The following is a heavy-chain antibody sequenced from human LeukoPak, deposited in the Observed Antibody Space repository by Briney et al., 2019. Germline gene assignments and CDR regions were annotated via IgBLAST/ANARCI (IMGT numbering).Heavy chain of an antibody. J-gene: IGHJ4*02. Sequence: GGSLRLSCAASGFTFSDYYMSWIRQAPGKGLEWVSYISSSGSTIYYADSVKGRFTISRDNAKNSLYLQMDSLRAEDTAVYYCARDLLSIAAAGFDYWGQGTLVTVSS. V-gene: IGHV3-11*01. CDR2: ISSSGSTI. D-gene: IGHD6-13*01. CDR3: ARDLLSIAAAGFDY. CDR1: GFTFSDYY.